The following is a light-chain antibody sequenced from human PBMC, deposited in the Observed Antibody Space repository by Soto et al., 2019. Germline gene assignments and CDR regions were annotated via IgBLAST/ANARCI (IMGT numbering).Light chain of an antibody. CDR2: ATS. V-gene: IGKV1-39*01. Sequence: DIQMTQSPSSLSASVEDRVIITCXASQSISNHLNWYQQKPGRAPKLLIYATSSLQSGVPSRFSGSGSGTEFTLTITSLRPDDFATYYCQQSYSILWTFGQGTKVDIK. CDR1: QSISNH. J-gene: IGKJ1*01. CDR3: QQSYSILWT.